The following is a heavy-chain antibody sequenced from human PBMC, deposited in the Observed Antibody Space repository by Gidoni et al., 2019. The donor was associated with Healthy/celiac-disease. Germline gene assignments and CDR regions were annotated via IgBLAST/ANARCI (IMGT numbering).Heavy chain of an antibody. D-gene: IGHD2-15*01. CDR1: GFTFSSYG. Sequence: QVQLVESGGGVVQPGRSLRLSCAASGFTFSSYGMHWVRQAPGKGLEWVAVIWYDGSNKYYADSVKGRFTISRDNSKNTLYLQMNSLRAEDTAVYYCARERGYCSGGSCPRGSYGMDVWGQGTTVTVSS. V-gene: IGHV3-33*01. J-gene: IGHJ6*02. CDR3: ARERGYCSGGSCPRGSYGMDV. CDR2: IWYDGSNK.